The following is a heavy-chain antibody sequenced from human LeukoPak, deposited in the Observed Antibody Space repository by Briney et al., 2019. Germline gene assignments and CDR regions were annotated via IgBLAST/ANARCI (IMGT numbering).Heavy chain of an antibody. V-gene: IGHV3-23*01. Sequence: GGTLRRSCAASGFTFSSYGMSWVRQAPGKGLEWVSAISGSGGSTYYADSVKGRFTISRDNSKNTLYLQMNSLTAEDTAVYYCANPPTVTSFDHWGQGTLVTVPS. CDR2: ISGSGGST. CDR1: GFTFSSYG. J-gene: IGHJ4*01. D-gene: IGHD4-11*01. CDR3: ANPPTVTSFDH.